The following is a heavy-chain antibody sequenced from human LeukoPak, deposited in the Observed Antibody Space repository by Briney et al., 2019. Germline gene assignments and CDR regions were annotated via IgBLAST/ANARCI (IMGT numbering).Heavy chain of an antibody. Sequence: GGSLRLSCAASGFTFDDYGMSWVRQAPGKGLEWVSGINWNGGSTGYADSVKGRFTISRDNAKNSLYLQMNSLRAEDTALYYCARGRRITIFGVVTPRGYYYMDVWGKGTTVTVSS. CDR1: GFTFDDYG. J-gene: IGHJ6*03. V-gene: IGHV3-20*04. D-gene: IGHD3-3*01. CDR2: INWNGGST. CDR3: ARGRRITIFGVVTPRGYYYMDV.